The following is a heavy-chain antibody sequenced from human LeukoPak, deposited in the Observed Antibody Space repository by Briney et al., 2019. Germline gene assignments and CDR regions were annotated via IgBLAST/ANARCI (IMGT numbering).Heavy chain of an antibody. CDR2: IKQDESER. CDR1: GFSFSSYW. CDR3: AREGNALRYFDWLGVHYYMDV. D-gene: IGHD3-9*01. Sequence: GGSLRLSCEGSGFSFSSYWMTWVRQTPGKGPEWVANIKQDESERYTVDSVKGRFTISRDNAKNSLYLQMNSLRAEDTAVYYCAREGNALRYFDWLGVHYYMDVWGKGTTVTVSS. V-gene: IGHV3-7*01. J-gene: IGHJ6*03.